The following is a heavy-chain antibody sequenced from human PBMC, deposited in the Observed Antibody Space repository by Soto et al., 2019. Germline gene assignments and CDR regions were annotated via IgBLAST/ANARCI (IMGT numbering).Heavy chain of an antibody. Sequence: QVQLVQSGAEVKKPGSSVKVSCKASGGTFSSYAISWVRQAPGQGLEWMGGISPISGTANYAQKFQGRVTITADDSTSTAYMELRSLRSEDTAVYDFPRIPTVDYHYYYGMDVWGRGTTVTVSS. CDR3: PRIPTVDYHYYYGMDV. CDR2: ISPISGTA. CDR1: GGTFSSYA. J-gene: IGHJ6*02. D-gene: IGHD4-17*01. V-gene: IGHV1-69*01.